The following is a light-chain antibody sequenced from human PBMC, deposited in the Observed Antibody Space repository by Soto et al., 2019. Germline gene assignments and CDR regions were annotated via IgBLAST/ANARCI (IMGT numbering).Light chain of an antibody. CDR3: QQYNTYRT. CDR1: QGISTF. CDR2: TAS. J-gene: IGKJ1*01. V-gene: IGKV1-9*01. Sequence: DIQMTQSPSSLSTSVGDRVTITFRASQGISTFLNWYQQKPGKAPTLLIHTASTLQSGVPSRFSGSGSGTDFTLIISSLQPDDFATYFCQQYNTYRTFGQGTKVDI.